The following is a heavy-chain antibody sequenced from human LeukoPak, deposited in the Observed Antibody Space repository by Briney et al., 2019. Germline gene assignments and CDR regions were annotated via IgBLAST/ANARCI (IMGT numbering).Heavy chain of an antibody. CDR1: GFTFSSYA. D-gene: IGHD3-10*01. J-gene: IGHJ4*02. CDR3: AKALVQLWLPDS. Sequence: PGGSLRLSCAASGFTFSSYAMNWVRQAPGKGLEWVSAVSGSGISTYYADSVKGRFVASRDNSKATLSLQMNSLRAEDTAVYYCAKALVQLWLPDSWGQGTLVTVSS. CDR2: VSGSGIST. V-gene: IGHV3-23*01.